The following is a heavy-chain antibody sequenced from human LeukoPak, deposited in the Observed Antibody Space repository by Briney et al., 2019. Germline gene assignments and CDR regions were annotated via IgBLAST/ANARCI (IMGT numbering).Heavy chain of an antibody. D-gene: IGHD1-20*01. CDR1: GGSFSAYY. V-gene: IGHV4-34*01. CDR2: INHSGST. J-gene: IGHJ4*02. CDR3: ARTYNWNDGEGINFDY. Sequence: SETLSLTCAVYGGSFSAYYWSWIRQPPGKGLEWIGEINHSGSTNCNPSLKNRVTISVDTSKSQFSLKLSSVTAADTAVYYCARTYNWNDGEGINFDYWGQGTLVTVSS.